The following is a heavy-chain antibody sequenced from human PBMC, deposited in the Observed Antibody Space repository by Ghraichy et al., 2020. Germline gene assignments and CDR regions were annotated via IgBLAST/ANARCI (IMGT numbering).Heavy chain of an antibody. Sequence: SQTLSLTCIVSGGSISSSYWSWIRQPPGKGLEWIGYIYTSGGTNYNPSLKSRVTISVDTSKNQFSLKLSSVTAADTAVYYCVRRVPQSWFDPWGQGTLVTVSS. CDR3: VRRVPQSWFDP. D-gene: IGHD2-2*01. CDR2: IYTSGGT. J-gene: IGHJ5*02. V-gene: IGHV4-4*09. CDR1: GGSISSSY.